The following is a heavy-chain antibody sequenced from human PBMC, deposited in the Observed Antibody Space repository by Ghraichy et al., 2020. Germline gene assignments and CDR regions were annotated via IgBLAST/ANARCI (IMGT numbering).Heavy chain of an antibody. CDR3: ARTSGSHGDFDY. V-gene: IGHV2-70*11. CDR2: IDWDDDK. D-gene: IGHD1-26*01. CDR1: GFSLSTSGMC. J-gene: IGHJ4*02. Sequence: SGPTLVKPTQTLTLTCTFSGFSLSTSGMCVNWIRQPPGKALEWLARIDWDDDKYYSRSLKTRLTISKDTSKNQVVLTMTNMDPVDTATYYCARTSGSHGDFDYWGQGTLVTVSS.